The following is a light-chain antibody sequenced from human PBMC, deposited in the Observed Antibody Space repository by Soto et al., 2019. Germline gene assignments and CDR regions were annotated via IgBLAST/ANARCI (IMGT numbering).Light chain of an antibody. CDR1: QSVSSSD. CDR3: HLYGASPPT. Sequence: EVVLTQSPGTLSLSPGERATLSCRASQSVSSSDLAWYQQKPGQAPRLLISGASGRATGIPDRFSASGSGTDFTLTISRLEPEDSAVFYCHLYGASPPTFDQGTKVEI. CDR2: GAS. J-gene: IGKJ1*01. V-gene: IGKV3-20*01.